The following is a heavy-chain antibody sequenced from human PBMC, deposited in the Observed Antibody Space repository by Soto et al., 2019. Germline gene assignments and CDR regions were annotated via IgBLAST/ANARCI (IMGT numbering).Heavy chain of an antibody. CDR1: EFTFSVYS. Sequence: DVQLEESGGGLVKPGGSLRLSCVASEFTFSVYSMNWVRQAPGKGLEWVSSISSGSSYIYYADSVKGRFTISRDNDKSSMFLHMNSLRVDDTAVSYCTRDRVKIRGGYYHYYGMEVWGPG. D-gene: IGHD3-10*01. CDR3: TRDRVKIRGGYYHYYGMEV. CDR2: ISSGSSYI. J-gene: IGHJ6*02. V-gene: IGHV3-21*02.